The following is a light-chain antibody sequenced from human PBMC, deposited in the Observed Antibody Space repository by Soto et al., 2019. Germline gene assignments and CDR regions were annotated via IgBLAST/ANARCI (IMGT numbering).Light chain of an antibody. CDR1: SSDLGAYNY. CDR3: SSYTSSSTYV. Sequence: QSALTQPASVSGSPGQSITISCTGTSSDLGAYNYVSWYQQHPGKAPKLMIYDVNNRPSGVSNRFSGSKSGNTASLTIFGLQAEDEADYYCSSYTSSSTYVFGTGTKLTVL. J-gene: IGLJ1*01. CDR2: DVN. V-gene: IGLV2-14*03.